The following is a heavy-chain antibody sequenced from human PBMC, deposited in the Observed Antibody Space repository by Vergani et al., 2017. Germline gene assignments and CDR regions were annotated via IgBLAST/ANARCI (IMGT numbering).Heavy chain of an antibody. CDR2: IYPGDSDT. V-gene: IGHV5-51*01. J-gene: IGHJ6*03. Sequence: EVQLVQSGAAVKKPGESLTISCTGSGYSFTSYWIGWVRQMPGKGLEWMGIIYPGDSDTRYSPSFQGQVTISADKSISTAYLQWSSLKASDTAMYYCARQGLEGLYYYYYYMDVWGKGTTVTVSS. CDR1: GYSFTSYW. D-gene: IGHD5-24*01. CDR3: ARQGLEGLYYYYYYMDV.